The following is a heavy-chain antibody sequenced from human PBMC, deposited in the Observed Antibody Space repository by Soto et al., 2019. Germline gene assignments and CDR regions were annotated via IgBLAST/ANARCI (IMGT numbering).Heavy chain of an antibody. CDR2: IYYSGST. J-gene: IGHJ5*02. CDR3: ARRGRYYDRKGEFDP. Sequence: PSETLSLTCTVSGGSISSSSDYWGWIRQPPGKGLEWIGSIYYSGSTYYNPSLKSRVTISVDTSKNQFSLKLSSVTAADTAVYYCARRGRYYDRKGEFDPWGQGTLVTVSS. V-gene: IGHV4-39*01. CDR1: GGSISSSSDY. D-gene: IGHD3-22*01.